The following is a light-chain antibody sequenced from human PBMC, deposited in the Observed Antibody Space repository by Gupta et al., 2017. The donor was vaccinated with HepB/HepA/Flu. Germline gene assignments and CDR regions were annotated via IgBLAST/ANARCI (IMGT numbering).Light chain of an antibody. CDR1: SSNIGSNY. CDR2: RNN. V-gene: IGLV1-47*01. Sequence: SVLTQPPSASGTPGQRGTISCSGSSSNIGSNYVYWYQQLPGTAPKLLISRNNQRPSEVPDRVSGSKSGTSASLAISGLRSEAEADYYCAAWDDSLSGRVFGGGTKLTVL. J-gene: IGLJ3*02. CDR3: AAWDDSLSGRV.